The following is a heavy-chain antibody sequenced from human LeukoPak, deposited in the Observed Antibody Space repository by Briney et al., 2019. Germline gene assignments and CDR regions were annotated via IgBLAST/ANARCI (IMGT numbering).Heavy chain of an antibody. D-gene: IGHD1-14*01. J-gene: IGHJ4*02. CDR2: ISGSGDST. CDR3: AKESGHFDY. CDR1: GFTYSSFA. V-gene: IGHV3-23*01. Sequence: GGSLRLSCAASGFTYSSFAMSWVRQAPGKGLEWVTSISGSGDSTHFADSVKGRFTVSRDNSKNTLFLHMNILRAEDTAVYYCAKESGHFDYWGQGTLVTVSS.